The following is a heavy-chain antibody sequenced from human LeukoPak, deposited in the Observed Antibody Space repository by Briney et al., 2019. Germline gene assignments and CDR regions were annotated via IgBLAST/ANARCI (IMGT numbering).Heavy chain of an antibody. J-gene: IGHJ4*02. CDR2: IYYTGKT. V-gene: IGHV4-39*02. CDR1: GDFISSSSYY. D-gene: IGHD3-16*01. CDR3: ASIPPPHYDISMDY. Sequence: PSETLSLTCTVSGDFISSSSYYWGWIRQPPGKGLEWIGDIYYTGKTYYNPSLKSRVFISIDTSKNYFSLNLNFVTAADTAVYYCASIPPPHYDISMDYWGQGTLVTVSS.